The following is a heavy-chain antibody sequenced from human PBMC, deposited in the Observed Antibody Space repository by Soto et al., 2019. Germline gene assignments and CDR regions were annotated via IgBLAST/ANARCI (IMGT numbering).Heavy chain of an antibody. V-gene: IGHV3-23*01. CDR2: VTSSGSST. CDR1: GFTFSKYD. D-gene: IGHD2-21*01. CDR3: ARRDCGSGRNCEFGAPAFAY. J-gene: IGHJ4*02. Sequence: EVQLLESGGDLVQPGGSLRLSCAASGFTFSKYDMSWVRQAPGKGLVLVSSVTSSGSSTYYADSMKGRFTISRDNSKNTLYLQMSSLGAADTAVYHCARRDCGSGRNCEFGAPAFAYWGQGNLVTVTS.